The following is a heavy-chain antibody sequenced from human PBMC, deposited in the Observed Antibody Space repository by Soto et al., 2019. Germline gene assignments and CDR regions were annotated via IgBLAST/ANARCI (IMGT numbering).Heavy chain of an antibody. CDR2: IYPGDSDT. Sequence: PGESLKLSCKGSGYTFTNYWIAWVRQMPGKGLEWMGVIYPGDSDTRYSPSFQGQVTISADKSISTAYLQWRSLKASDTAIYYCARHRFMDVWGKGTTVTVSS. CDR3: ARHRFMDV. CDR1: GYTFTNYW. J-gene: IGHJ6*03. V-gene: IGHV5-51*01.